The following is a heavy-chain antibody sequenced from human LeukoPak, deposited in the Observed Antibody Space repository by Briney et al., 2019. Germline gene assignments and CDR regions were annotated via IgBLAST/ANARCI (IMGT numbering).Heavy chain of an antibody. V-gene: IGHV1-46*01. J-gene: IGHJ5*02. CDR3: ARDNSVEDTAWWFDP. Sequence: GASVKVSCKASGYTFTSYYMHWVRQAPGQGLEWVGIINPSGGGTSYAQKFQGRVTMTRDMSTSTVYMELSSLRSEDTAVYYCARDNSVEDTAWWFDPWGQGTLVTVSS. CDR1: GYTFTSYY. D-gene: IGHD4-23*01. CDR2: INPSGGGT.